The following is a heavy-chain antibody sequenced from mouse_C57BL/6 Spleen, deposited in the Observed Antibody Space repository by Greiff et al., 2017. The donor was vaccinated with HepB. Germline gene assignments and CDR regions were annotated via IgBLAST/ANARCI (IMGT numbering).Heavy chain of an antibody. Sequence: VKLQESGPELVKPGASVKISCKASGYAFSSSWMNWVKQRPGKGLEWIGRIYPGDGDTNYNGKFKGKATLTADKSSSTAYMQLSSLTSEDSAVYFCARTITTVVGGYAMDYWGQGTSVTVSS. J-gene: IGHJ4*01. D-gene: IGHD1-1*01. CDR3: ARTITTVVGGYAMDY. V-gene: IGHV1-82*01. CDR1: GYAFSSSW. CDR2: IYPGDGDT.